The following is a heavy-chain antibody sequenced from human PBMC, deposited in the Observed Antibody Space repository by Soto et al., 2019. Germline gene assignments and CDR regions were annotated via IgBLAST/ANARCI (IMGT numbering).Heavy chain of an antibody. V-gene: IGHV3-21*01. J-gene: IGHJ6*02. CDR2: ISTSSSYI. Sequence: GGSLRLSCAASGFTFSSYSMNWVRQAPGKGLEWVSSISTSSSYIYYADSVKGRFTISRDNAKNSLYLQMNSLRAEDTAVYYCARDVNNGEDYYYGMDVCGQGTTVTVSS. CDR3: ARDVNNGEDYYYGMDV. D-gene: IGHD7-27*01. CDR1: GFTFSSYS.